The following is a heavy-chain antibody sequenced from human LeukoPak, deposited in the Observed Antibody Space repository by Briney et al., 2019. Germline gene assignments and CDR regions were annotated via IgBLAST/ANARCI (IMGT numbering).Heavy chain of an antibody. Sequence: SQTLSLTCTVSGSSISSGSYFWSWIRQPAGKGLEWIGRIYTSGSTNYNPSLQSRVTISADTSKNQFSLNLSSVTAADTAVYYCAKEEAYCGGDCSSLIGLFDYWGQGTLVTVSS. CDR2: IYTSGST. V-gene: IGHV4-61*02. CDR1: GSSISSGSYF. D-gene: IGHD2-21*02. J-gene: IGHJ4*02. CDR3: AKEEAYCGGDCSSLIGLFDY.